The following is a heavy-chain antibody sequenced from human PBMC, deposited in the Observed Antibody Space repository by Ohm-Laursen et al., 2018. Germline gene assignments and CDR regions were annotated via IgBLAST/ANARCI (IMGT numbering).Heavy chain of an antibody. V-gene: IGHV3-9*01. CDR3: AKDSSGSAFGY. D-gene: IGHD3-22*01. J-gene: IGHJ4*02. Sequence: SLRLSCTASGFTFDDYAMHWVRQAPGKGLEWVSGISWNSGSIGYADSVKGRFTISRDNAKNSLYLQMNSLRAEDTALYYCAKDSSGSAFGYWGQGTLVTVSS. CDR2: ISWNSGSI. CDR1: GFTFDDYA.